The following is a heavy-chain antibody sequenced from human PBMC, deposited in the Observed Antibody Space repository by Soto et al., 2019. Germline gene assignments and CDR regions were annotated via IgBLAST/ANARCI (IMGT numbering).Heavy chain of an antibody. V-gene: IGHV4-31*03. Sequence: QVQLQESGPGLVKPSQTLSLTCTVSGGSISSGGYYWSWIRQHPGKGLEWIGYIYYSGSTYYNPSLKSRVTISVDTSKNQFSLKLSSVTAAATAVYYCARTLYGDYEPEYYFDYWGQGTLVTVSS. J-gene: IGHJ4*02. D-gene: IGHD4-17*01. CDR2: IYYSGST. CDR1: GGSISSGGYY. CDR3: ARTLYGDYEPEYYFDY.